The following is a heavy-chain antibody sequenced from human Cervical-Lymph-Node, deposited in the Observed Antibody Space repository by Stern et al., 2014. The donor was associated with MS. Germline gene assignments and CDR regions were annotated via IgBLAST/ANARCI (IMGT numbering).Heavy chain of an antibody. CDR2: MYFSVSS. D-gene: IGHD1-1*01. Sequence: QVQLQESGPGLVKPSETLSLTCTVSGGSLSSYYWSWIRQPPGQGLAWVGHMYFSVSSNYTPSLKSRVTMSVDMSKNQFSLRLSSVTAADTAVYYCARAPYDFTNWYGLDVWGQGTTVTVSS. CDR3: ARAPYDFTNWYGLDV. J-gene: IGHJ6*02. V-gene: IGHV4-59*01. CDR1: GGSLSSYY.